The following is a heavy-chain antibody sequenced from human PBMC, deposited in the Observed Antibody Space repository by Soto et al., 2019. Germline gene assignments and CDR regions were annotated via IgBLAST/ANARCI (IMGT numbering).Heavy chain of an antibody. Sequence: ASVKVSCKASGGTFSSYTISWVRQAPGQGLEWMGRIIPILGIANYAQKFQGRVTITADKSTSTAYMELSSLRSEDTAVYYCARDPLPLYDSSGYYFDYWGQGTLVTVSS. D-gene: IGHD3-22*01. CDR2: IIPILGIA. V-gene: IGHV1-69*04. J-gene: IGHJ4*02. CDR1: GGTFSSYT. CDR3: ARDPLPLYDSSGYYFDY.